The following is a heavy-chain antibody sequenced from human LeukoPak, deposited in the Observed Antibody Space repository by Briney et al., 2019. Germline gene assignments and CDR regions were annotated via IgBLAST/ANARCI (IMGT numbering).Heavy chain of an antibody. CDR2: MNPNSGNT. J-gene: IGHJ6*03. D-gene: IGHD3-10*01. CDR3: ARAVRGVINRHSYYYYMDV. V-gene: IGHV1-8*01. Sequence: GASVKVSCKASGYTFTSYDINWVRQATGQGLEWMGWMNPNSGNTGYAQKFQGRVTMTGNTSISTAYMELSSLRSEDTAVYYCARAVRGVINRHSYYYYMDVWGKGTTVTVSS. CDR1: GYTFTSYD.